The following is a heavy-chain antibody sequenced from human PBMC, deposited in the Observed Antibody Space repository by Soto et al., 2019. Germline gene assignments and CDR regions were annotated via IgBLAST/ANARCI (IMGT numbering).Heavy chain of an antibody. Sequence: SVKVSCKASGGTFSSYTISWVRQAPGQGLEWMGRIIPILGIANYAQKFQGRVTITADKSTSTAYMELSSLRSEDTAVYYCARSGYSSGWDFDYWGQGTLVTVSS. D-gene: IGHD6-19*01. CDR2: IIPILGIA. V-gene: IGHV1-69*02. J-gene: IGHJ4*02. CDR3: ARSGYSSGWDFDY. CDR1: GGTFSSYT.